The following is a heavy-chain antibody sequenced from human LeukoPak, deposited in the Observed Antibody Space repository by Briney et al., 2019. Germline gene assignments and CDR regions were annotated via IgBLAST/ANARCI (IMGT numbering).Heavy chain of an antibody. CDR1: GFTFSVYY. J-gene: IGHJ4*02. Sequence: PGGPLRLSCAASGFTFSVYYMSWIRQAPGKGLEWVSYISNSGSTIYYADSVKGRFTISRDNAKNSLYLQMNSLRAEDTAMYYCAGDNYYDWLSIGYWGQGTLVTVSS. CDR3: AGDNYYDWLSIGY. V-gene: IGHV3-11*01. D-gene: IGHD3-9*01. CDR2: ISNSGSTI.